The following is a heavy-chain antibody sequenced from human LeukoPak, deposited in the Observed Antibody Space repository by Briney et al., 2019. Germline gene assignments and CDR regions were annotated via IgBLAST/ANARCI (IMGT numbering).Heavy chain of an antibody. CDR3: ARVPITIFGVVTNWFDP. D-gene: IGHD3-3*01. CDR2: IYYSGST. Sequence: SQTLSLTCTVSGGSISSSSYYWGWIRQPPGKVLEWIGSIYYSGSTYYNPSLKSRVTISVDTSKNQFSLKLSSVTAADTAVYYCARVPITIFGVVTNWFDPWGQGTLVTVSS. V-gene: IGHV4-39*07. CDR1: GGSISSSSYY. J-gene: IGHJ5*02.